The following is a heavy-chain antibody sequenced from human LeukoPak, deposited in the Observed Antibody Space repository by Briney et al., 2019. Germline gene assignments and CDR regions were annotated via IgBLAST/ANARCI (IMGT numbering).Heavy chain of an antibody. CDR2: IKSKADGETS. V-gene: IGHV3-15*01. CDR1: GFTFSNPW. Sequence: PGGSLRLSCAASGFTFSNPWMSWVRQAPGKGLEWVGRIKSKADGETSDYIAPVKGRFTISRDDSKNTLYLQMNSLKTEDTAVYYCTTDHSGGMDAWGQGTTVTVSS. CDR3: TTDHSGGMDA. J-gene: IGHJ6*02. D-gene: IGHD3-10*01.